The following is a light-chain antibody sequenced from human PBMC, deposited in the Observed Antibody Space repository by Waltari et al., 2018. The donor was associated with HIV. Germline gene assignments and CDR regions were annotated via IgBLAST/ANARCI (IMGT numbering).Light chain of an antibody. V-gene: IGKV1-12*01. CDR1: QGLNRG. CDR3: QQAKSFPHT. J-gene: IGKJ4*01. Sequence: DIQMIQSPSSVSASVGARVSITCRASQGLNRGLAWYQQKPGKAPKLLVYDASRLDSGVPSRFNGSGTGSEFTLTITSLQPEDFAVYFCQQAKSFPHTFGGGTKV. CDR2: DAS.